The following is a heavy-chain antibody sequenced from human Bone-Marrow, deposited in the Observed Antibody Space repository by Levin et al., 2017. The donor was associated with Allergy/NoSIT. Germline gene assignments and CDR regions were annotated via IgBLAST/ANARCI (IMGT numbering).Heavy chain of an antibody. CDR1: GFTFRNYW. CDR2: VISDERTT. J-gene: IGHJ4*02. CDR3: ATGLGQFFDY. Sequence: PGGSLRLSCVASGFTFRNYWMHWIRQVPGKGLVWVARVISDERTTTYADSVKGRFTISRDNVQNTLYLEMNSLRPEDTAVYYCATGLGQFFDYWGQGALVTVSS. V-gene: IGHV3-74*03. D-gene: IGHD1-14*01.